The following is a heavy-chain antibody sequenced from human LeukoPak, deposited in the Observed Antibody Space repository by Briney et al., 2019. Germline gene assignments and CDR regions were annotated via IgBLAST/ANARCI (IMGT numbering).Heavy chain of an antibody. J-gene: IGHJ4*02. CDR2: ISSSGNYI. CDR1: RFTFSSYS. CDR3: AKGTGGSSWSPNRD. D-gene: IGHD6-13*01. Sequence: PGGSLRLSCAASRFTFSSYSMNWVRQAPGKGLEWVSSISSSGNYIYYADSVKGRFTVSRDNSKNTLYLQMNSLRGEDTAVYYCAKGTGGSSWSPNRDWGQGTLVTVSS. V-gene: IGHV3-21*04.